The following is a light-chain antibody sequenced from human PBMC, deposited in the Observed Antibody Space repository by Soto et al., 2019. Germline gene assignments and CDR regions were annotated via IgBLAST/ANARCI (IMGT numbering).Light chain of an antibody. CDR2: KAS. Sequence: DIQMTQSPSTLSASVGDRVTITLRASQSISSWLAWYQQKRGKAPKLLIYKASSLESGVPSMFSGSGSGTEFTLTISSLQPDEFATYYCQQYNSYPMYTFGQGTKLEIK. V-gene: IGKV1-5*03. J-gene: IGKJ2*01. CDR3: QQYNSYPMYT. CDR1: QSISSW.